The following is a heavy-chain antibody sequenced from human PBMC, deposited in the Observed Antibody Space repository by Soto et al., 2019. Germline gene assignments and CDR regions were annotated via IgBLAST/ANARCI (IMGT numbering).Heavy chain of an antibody. D-gene: IGHD3-10*01. CDR2: IEHNGNN. V-gene: IGHV4-34*01. J-gene: IGHJ4*03. CDR3: ARDVSYFPY. Sequence: SETLSRTCAVYGGTFSGYFWTWVRQPPGKGLEWIGEIEHNGNNTIDPSLKIRVTLSVDNSKNQISLTLTSVTAADTAVYYCARDVSYFPYWGHGTLVTVSS. CDR1: GGTFSGYF.